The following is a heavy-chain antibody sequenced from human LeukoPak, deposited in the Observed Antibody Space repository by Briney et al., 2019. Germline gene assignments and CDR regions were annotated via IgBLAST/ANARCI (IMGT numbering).Heavy chain of an antibody. CDR2: ISAYNGNT. J-gene: IGHJ4*02. V-gene: IGHV1-18*01. CDR1: GYTFTSYG. CDR3: ANYYDSSGPGGYFDY. Sequence: ASVKVSCKASGYTFTSYGISWVRQAPGQGLEWMGWISAYNGNTNYAQKLQGRVTMTTDTSTSTAYMELRSLRSDDTAVYYCANYYDSSGPGGYFDYWGQGTLVTVSS. D-gene: IGHD3-22*01.